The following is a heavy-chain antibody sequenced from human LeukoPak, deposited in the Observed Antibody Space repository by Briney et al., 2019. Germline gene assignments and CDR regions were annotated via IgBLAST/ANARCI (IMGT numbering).Heavy chain of an antibody. D-gene: IGHD6-6*01. CDR2: INTNTGNP. CDR1: GYTFTSYA. V-gene: IGHV7-4-1*02. Sequence: ASVKVSCKASGYTFTSYAMNWVRRAPGQGLEWMGWINTNTGNPTYAQGFTGRFVFSLDTSVSTAYLQISSLKAEDTAVYYCARAEYSSSSHWFDPWGQGTLVTVSS. J-gene: IGHJ5*02. CDR3: ARAEYSSSSHWFDP.